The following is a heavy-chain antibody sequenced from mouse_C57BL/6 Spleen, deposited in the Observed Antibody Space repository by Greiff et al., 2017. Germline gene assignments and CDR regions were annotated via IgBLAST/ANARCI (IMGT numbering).Heavy chain of an antibody. D-gene: IGHD1-1*01. Sequence: QVQLQQSGAELVRPGTSVKMSCKASGYTFTNYWIGWAKQRPGHGLEWIGDIYPGGGYTNYNEKFKGKATLTADKSSSTAYMQFSSLTSEDSAIYYCAREDYGSSLYYFDYWGQGTTLTVSS. V-gene: IGHV1-63*01. J-gene: IGHJ2*01. CDR2: IYPGGGYT. CDR3: AREDYGSSLYYFDY. CDR1: GYTFTNYW.